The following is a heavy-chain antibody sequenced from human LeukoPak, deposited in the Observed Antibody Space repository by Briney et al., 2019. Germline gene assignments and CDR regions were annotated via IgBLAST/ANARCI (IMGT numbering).Heavy chain of an antibody. J-gene: IGHJ4*02. D-gene: IGHD3-10*01. CDR2: IYTSDTT. CDR1: GDSINSGNYY. Sequence: TSQTLSLTCTVSGDSINSGNYYWSWIRQPAGRGLEWIGHIYTSDTTNYSPSLNNRVTISLDTSSHQFSLKLTSVTAADTAVYYCARRSVRGVIMELFDYWGQGTLVTVSS. CDR3: ARRSVRGVIMELFDY. V-gene: IGHV4-61*09.